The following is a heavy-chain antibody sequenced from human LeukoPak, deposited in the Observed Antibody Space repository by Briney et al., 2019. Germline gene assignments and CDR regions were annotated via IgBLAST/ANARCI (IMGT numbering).Heavy chain of an antibody. D-gene: IGHD3-22*01. CDR1: GVSISSGGYY. J-gene: IGHJ4*02. CDR3: VRVVYYDSSGYHRFDY. Sequence: PSETLSLTCTVSGVSISSGGYYWSWIRQHPGKGLEWIGYIYYSGSTYYNPSLKSRVTISVDTSKNQFSLKLSSVTAADTAVYYCVRVVYYDSSGYHRFDYWGQGTLVTVSS. V-gene: IGHV4-31*03. CDR2: IYYSGST.